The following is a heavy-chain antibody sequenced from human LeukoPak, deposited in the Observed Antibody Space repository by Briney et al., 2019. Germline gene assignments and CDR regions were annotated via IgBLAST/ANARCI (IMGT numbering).Heavy chain of an antibody. D-gene: IGHD1-26*01. CDR3: ARDSGSVSFDVY. Sequence: ASVKVSCKVSGGTFSSYGINWVRQAPGQGLEWMGGIIPIFGTPNYAQKFQGRVTITADESTSTAYMELSRLRSEDTAVYYCARDSGSVSFDVYRGQGTLVTVSS. CDR1: GGTFSSYG. J-gene: IGHJ4*02. V-gene: IGHV1-69*13. CDR2: IIPIFGTP.